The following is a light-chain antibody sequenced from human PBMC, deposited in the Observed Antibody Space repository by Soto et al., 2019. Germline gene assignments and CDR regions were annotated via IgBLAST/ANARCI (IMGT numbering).Light chain of an antibody. CDR3: HQYGSSPWT. J-gene: IGKJ1*01. CDR2: GAS. CDR1: QSVSRI. V-gene: IGKV3-20*01. Sequence: EIVMTQSPATLSVSPGERTTLSCRASQSVSRILAWYQQKPGQAPRLLIYGASSRATGIPDRFSGSGSGTDFTLTISRLEPEDFAVYYCHQYGSSPWTFGQGTKVDIK.